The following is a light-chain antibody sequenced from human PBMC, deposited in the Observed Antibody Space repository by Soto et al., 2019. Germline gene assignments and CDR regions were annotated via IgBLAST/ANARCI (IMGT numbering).Light chain of an antibody. CDR2: EVI. CDR3: QSYDSSLSGSEV. J-gene: IGLJ1*01. CDR1: SSDVGNYNL. Sequence: QSVLTQPASVSGSPGQSITISCTGTSSDVGNYNLVSWYQQHPGKAPKLMIYEVIKRPSGVSNRFSGSKSGNTASLTISGLQAEDEADYYCQSYDSSLSGSEVFGTGTKVTVL. V-gene: IGLV2-23*02.